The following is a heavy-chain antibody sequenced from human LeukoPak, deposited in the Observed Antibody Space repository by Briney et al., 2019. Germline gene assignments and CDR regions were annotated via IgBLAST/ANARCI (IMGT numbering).Heavy chain of an antibody. CDR1: GFTFTSSA. Sequence: GASVKVSCKASGFTFTSSAMQWVRQARGQRLEWIGWIVVGSGNTNYAQKFQERVTITRDMSTSTAYMELSSLRSEDTAVYYCAAVSYGGAWFDPWGQGTLVTVSS. D-gene: IGHD4-17*01. V-gene: IGHV1-58*02. CDR3: AAVSYGGAWFDP. CDR2: IVVGSGNT. J-gene: IGHJ5*02.